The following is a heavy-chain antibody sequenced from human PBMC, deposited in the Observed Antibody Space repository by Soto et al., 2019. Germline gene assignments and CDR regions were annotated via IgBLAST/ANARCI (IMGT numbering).Heavy chain of an antibody. J-gene: IGHJ3*02. CDR3: ARHVYYYDTDGYPPGGVFDI. Sequence: GGSLRLSCAASGFTFSSYSVNWVRQAPGKGLEWVSYISSDSRTIYYADSVKGRFTISRDNAQNSLYLQMNSLRDEDTAVYYCARHVYYYDTDGYPPGGVFDIWGQGTMVTVSS. CDR1: GFTFSSYS. CDR2: ISSDSRTI. V-gene: IGHV3-48*02. D-gene: IGHD3-22*01.